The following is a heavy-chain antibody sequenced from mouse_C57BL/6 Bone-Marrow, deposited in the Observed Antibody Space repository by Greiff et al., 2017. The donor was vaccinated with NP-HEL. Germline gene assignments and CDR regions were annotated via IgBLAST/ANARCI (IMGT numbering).Heavy chain of an antibody. V-gene: IGHV5-9-1*02. CDR3: TRSYYYGSSPSYFDY. CDR1: GFTFSSYA. D-gene: IGHD1-1*01. CDR2: ISSGGDYI. J-gene: IGHJ2*01. Sequence: DVHLVESGEGLVKPGGSLKLSCAASGFTFSSYAMSWVRQTPEKRLEWVAYISSGGDYIYYADTVKGRFTIPRDNARNTLYLQMSSLKSEDTAMYYYTRSYYYGSSPSYFDYWRQGTTLTVSS.